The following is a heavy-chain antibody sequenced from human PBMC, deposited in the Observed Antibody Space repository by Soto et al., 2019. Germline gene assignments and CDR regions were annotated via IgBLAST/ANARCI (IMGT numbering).Heavy chain of an antibody. V-gene: IGHV1-3*01. J-gene: IGHJ4*02. Sequence: KFQGRVTITRDTSASTAYMELSSLRSEDTAVYYCARMGYYGSGSYYGIDYWGQGTLVTVSS. D-gene: IGHD3-10*01. CDR3: ARMGYYGSGSYYGIDY.